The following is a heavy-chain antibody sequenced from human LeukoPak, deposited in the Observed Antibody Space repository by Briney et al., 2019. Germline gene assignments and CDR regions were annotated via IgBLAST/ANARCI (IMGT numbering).Heavy chain of an antibody. V-gene: IGHV3-30*01. D-gene: IGHD3-22*01. CDR1: GFTFSSYA. Sequence: PGRSLRLSCAASGFTFSSYAMHWVRQAPGKGLEWVAVISYDGSNKYYADSVKGRFIISRDNSKNTLYLQMNSLRAEDTAVYYCARDPLPMIVVVNYFDYWGQGTLVTVSS. J-gene: IGHJ4*02. CDR2: ISYDGSNK. CDR3: ARDPLPMIVVVNYFDY.